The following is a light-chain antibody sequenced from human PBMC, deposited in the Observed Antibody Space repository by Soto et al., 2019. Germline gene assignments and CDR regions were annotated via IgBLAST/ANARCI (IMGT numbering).Light chain of an antibody. CDR3: CSYAGSYTFVI. Sequence: QSALTQPRSVSGSPGQSVTISCTGISSDVGGYRYVSWYQQHPGKAPKLMIFDVTNRPSGVPDRFSGSKSGNTASLTISGLQAEDEAEYYCCSYAGSYTFVIFGGGTQLTVL. V-gene: IGLV2-11*01. CDR2: DVT. CDR1: SSDVGGYRY. J-gene: IGLJ2*01.